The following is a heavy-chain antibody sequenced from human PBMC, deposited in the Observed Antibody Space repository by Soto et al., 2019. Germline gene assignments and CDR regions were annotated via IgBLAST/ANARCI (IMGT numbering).Heavy chain of an antibody. D-gene: IGHD3-16*01. CDR3: ARWGHYPDY. CDR1: GGSISSYY. Sequence: LSLTCTVSGGSISSYYWSWIRQPPGKGLEWIGYIYYSGSTNYNPSLKSRVTISVDTSKNQFSLKLSSVTAADTAVYYCARWGHYPDYWGQGTLVTVSS. J-gene: IGHJ4*02. CDR2: IYYSGST. V-gene: IGHV4-59*01.